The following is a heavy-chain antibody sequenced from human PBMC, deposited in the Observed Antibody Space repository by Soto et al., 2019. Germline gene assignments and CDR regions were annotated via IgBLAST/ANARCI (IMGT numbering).Heavy chain of an antibody. CDR1: GFTFSSYA. V-gene: IGHV3-23*01. J-gene: IGHJ4*02. D-gene: IGHD3-22*01. CDR3: AKEPDSSRFGLFDY. Sequence: GGSLRLSCAASGFTFSSYAMGWVRQAPGKGLEWVSAISGSGGSTYYADSVKGRFTIPRDNSKNTLYLQMNSLRAEDTAVYYCAKEPDSSRFGLFDYWGQGTLVTVSS. CDR2: ISGSGGST.